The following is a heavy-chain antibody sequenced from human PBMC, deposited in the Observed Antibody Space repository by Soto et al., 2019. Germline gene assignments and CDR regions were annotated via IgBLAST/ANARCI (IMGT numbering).Heavy chain of an antibody. CDR3: ARDGNFAFRGYSFAFDF. Sequence: QVQLVQSGAEVKKPGASVRVSCEASGYRFTAYYIHWVRQAPGQGLEWMGRMNLDTGGTTYAQKFQGRVTMTRDTSINTDYMEVSSLKSDDTAIYYCARDGNFAFRGYSFAFDFWGQGTLVTVSS. D-gene: IGHD5-18*01. CDR1: GYRFTAYY. J-gene: IGHJ4*02. CDR2: MNLDTGGT. V-gene: IGHV1-2*06.